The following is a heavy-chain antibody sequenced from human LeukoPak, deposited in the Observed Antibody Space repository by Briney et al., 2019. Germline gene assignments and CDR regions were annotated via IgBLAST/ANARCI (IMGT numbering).Heavy chain of an antibody. CDR1: GFTFDDYA. CDR3: TRDTDYGSATNYFDS. V-gene: IGHV3-43*01. D-gene: IGHD3-10*01. CDR2: ISWEGDTT. J-gene: IGHJ4*02. Sequence: GGSLRLSCAASGFTFDDYAMDWVRQAPGKGLEWVALISWEGDTTYYADSVRGRFTISRDNSKNSLYLQMNSLRTEDTAFYYCTRDTDYGSATNYFDSWGQGTLVSVSS.